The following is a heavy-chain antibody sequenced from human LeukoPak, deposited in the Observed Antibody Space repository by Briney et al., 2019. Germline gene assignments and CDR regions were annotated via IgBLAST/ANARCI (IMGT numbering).Heavy chain of an antibody. Sequence: PGRSLRLSCAASGFTFDDYAMHWVRQAPGKGLEWVSGISWNSGSIGYADSVKGRFTISRDNAKNSLYLQMNSLRAEDTALYYCAKAGYSGYDSYYYYDMDVWGKGTTVTVSS. V-gene: IGHV3-9*01. J-gene: IGHJ6*03. CDR1: GFTFDDYA. CDR3: AKAGYSGYDSYYYYDMDV. CDR2: ISWNSGSI. D-gene: IGHD5-12*01.